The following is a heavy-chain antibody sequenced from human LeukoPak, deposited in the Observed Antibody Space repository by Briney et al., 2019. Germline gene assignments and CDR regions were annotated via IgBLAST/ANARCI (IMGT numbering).Heavy chain of an antibody. V-gene: IGHV1-8*01. J-gene: IGHJ4*02. CDR3: ARVGRRDGYNFHY. CDR2: MNPNSGNT. CDR1: GYTFTSSD. Sequence: ASVKVSCKASGYTFTSSDINWVRQATGQGLEWMGWMNPNSGNTGYAQKFQGRVTMTRNTSISTAYMELSSLRSEDTAVYYCARVGRRDGYNFHYWGQGTLVTVSS. D-gene: IGHD5-24*01.